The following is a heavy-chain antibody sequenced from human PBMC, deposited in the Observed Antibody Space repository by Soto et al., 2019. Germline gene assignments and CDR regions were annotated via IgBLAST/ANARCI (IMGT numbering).Heavy chain of an antibody. J-gene: IGHJ5*02. CDR3: ARDLRYLSPDWFDP. CDR1: GYTFTSYG. Sequence: VKVSCKASGYTFTSYGISWVRQAPGQGLEWMGWISAYNGNTNYAQKLQGRVTMTTDTSTSTAYMELRSLRSDDTAVYYCARDLRYLSPDWFDPWGQGTLVTVSS. CDR2: ISAYNGNT. V-gene: IGHV1-18*01. D-gene: IGHD3-9*01.